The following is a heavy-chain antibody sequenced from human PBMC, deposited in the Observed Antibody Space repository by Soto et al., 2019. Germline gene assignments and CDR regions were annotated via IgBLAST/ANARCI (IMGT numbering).Heavy chain of an antibody. CDR3: ARGGVVGATALDY. D-gene: IGHD1-26*01. Sequence: SETLSLTCAVSGDSISSGGYSWSWIRQPPGKGLEWIGYIYHSGSTYYNPSLKSRVTISVDRSKNQFSLKLSSVTAADTAVYYCARGGVVGATALDYWGQGTLVTVSS. CDR1: GDSISSGGYS. CDR2: IYHSGST. J-gene: IGHJ4*02. V-gene: IGHV4-30-2*01.